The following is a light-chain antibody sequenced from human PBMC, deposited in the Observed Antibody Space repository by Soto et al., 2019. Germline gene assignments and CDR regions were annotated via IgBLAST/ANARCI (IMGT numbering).Light chain of an antibody. CDR3: QSYDSSLSGYV. V-gene: IGLV1-40*01. J-gene: IGLJ1*01. CDR2: GNT. CDR1: SSNIGAGYD. Sequence: QSVLTQPPSVSGAPGQRVTISCTGSSSNIGAGYDVSWYQQLPGTAPKFLIYGNTDRPSGVPDRFSGSKSGTSASLAITGLQAEDEADYYFQSYDSSLSGYVFGTGTKLTVL.